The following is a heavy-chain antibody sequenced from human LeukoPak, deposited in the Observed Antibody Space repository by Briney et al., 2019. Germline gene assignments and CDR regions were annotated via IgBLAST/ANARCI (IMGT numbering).Heavy chain of an antibody. J-gene: IGHJ4*02. CDR3: AKKFRGTTVISGDYFDY. Sequence: PGGSLRLSCAASGFTFSGYYMFWVRQVPGKGLMWVAHINGFGTEATYADSVKGRFTISRDNSKNTLYLQMNSLRAEDTAVYYCAKKFRGTTVISGDYFDYWGQGALVTVSS. CDR1: GFTFSGYY. CDR2: INGFGTEA. D-gene: IGHD4-17*01. V-gene: IGHV3-74*01.